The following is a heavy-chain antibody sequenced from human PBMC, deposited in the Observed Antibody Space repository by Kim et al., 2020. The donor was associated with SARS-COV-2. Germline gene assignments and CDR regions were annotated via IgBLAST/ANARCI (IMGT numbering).Heavy chain of an antibody. Sequence: SETLSLTCAVYGGSFSGYYWSWIRQPPGKGLEWIGEINHSGSTNYNPSLKSRVTISVDTSKNQFSLKLSSVTAADTAVYYCARVWGAYGGTAIDYWGQGTLVTVSS. CDR1: GGSFSGYY. D-gene: IGHD4-17*01. J-gene: IGHJ4*02. CDR2: INHSGST. V-gene: IGHV4-34*01. CDR3: ARVWGAYGGTAIDY.